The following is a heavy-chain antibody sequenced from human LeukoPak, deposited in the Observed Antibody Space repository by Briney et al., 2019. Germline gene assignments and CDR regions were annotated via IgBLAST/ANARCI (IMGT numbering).Heavy chain of an antibody. CDR3: ARASGGSCYSNFDY. CDR2: ISYDGSNK. CDR1: GFTFSSHA. D-gene: IGHD2-15*01. J-gene: IGHJ4*02. V-gene: IGHV3-30*04. Sequence: PGRSLRLSCAASGFTFSSHAMHWVRQAPGKGLEWVAVISYDGSNKYYADSVKGRFTISRDNSKNTLYLQMNSLRAEDTAVYYCARASGGSCYSNFDYWGQGTLVTVSS.